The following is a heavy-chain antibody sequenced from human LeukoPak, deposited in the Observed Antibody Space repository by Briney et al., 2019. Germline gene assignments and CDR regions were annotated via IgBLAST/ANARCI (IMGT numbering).Heavy chain of an antibody. D-gene: IGHD3-22*01. Sequence: GASVKVSCKPSVYTFTGYYMHWVRQAPGQGLEWMGWINPNSGGTNYAQKFQGRVTMTRDTSISTAYMELSRLRSDDTAVYYCARADPFFDSSGYHYAFDIWGQGTMVTVSS. J-gene: IGHJ3*02. CDR1: VYTFTGYY. V-gene: IGHV1-2*02. CDR2: INPNSGGT. CDR3: ARADPFFDSSGYHYAFDI.